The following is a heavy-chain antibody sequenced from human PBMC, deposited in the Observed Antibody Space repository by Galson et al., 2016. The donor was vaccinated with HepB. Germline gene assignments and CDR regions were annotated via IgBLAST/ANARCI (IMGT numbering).Heavy chain of an antibody. CDR2: INQDGSEK. J-gene: IGHJ6*03. V-gene: IGHV3-7*01. CDR3: AREGKGGRVDYYYYYYMDV. Sequence: SLRLSCAASGLTFSRFWMTWVRQAPGKGLEWVANINQDGSEKHYLDSVRGRFTISRDNAKNSLYLQMNSLSAEDTAVYYCAREGKGGRVDYYYYYYMDVWGKGTTVTVSS. D-gene: IGHD2-15*01. CDR1: GLTFSRFW.